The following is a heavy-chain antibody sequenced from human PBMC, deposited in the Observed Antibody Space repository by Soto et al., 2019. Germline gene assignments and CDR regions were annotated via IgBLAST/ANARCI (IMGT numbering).Heavy chain of an antibody. Sequence: GSVKVSFKASGYTFTSYGISWLRQAPGQGLEWMGWISAYNGNTNHAQKLQGRVTMTTDTSTSTAYMELRSLRSDDTAVYYCAREPSYYDILTGYYSTWFDPWGQGTLVTVSS. J-gene: IGHJ5*02. V-gene: IGHV1-18*01. CDR2: ISAYNGNT. CDR3: AREPSYYDILTGYYSTWFDP. CDR1: GYTFTSYG. D-gene: IGHD3-9*01.